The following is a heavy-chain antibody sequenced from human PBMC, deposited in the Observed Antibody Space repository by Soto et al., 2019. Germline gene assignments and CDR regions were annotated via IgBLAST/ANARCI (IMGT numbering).Heavy chain of an antibody. CDR1: GGTFSSYA. V-gene: IGHV1-69*01. J-gene: IGHJ6*02. CDR2: IIPIFGTA. Sequence: QVQLVQSGAEVKKPGTSMTVSCKASGGTFSSYAISWVRQAPGQALEWMGGIIPIFGTANYAQKFQGRVTITADECTSTAYMELSRLRSEDTAVYYCARGIGVVPGAIASAQWTYFYYGMDAWVLGTTVTVSS. CDR3: ARGIGVVPGAIASAQWTYFYYGMDA. D-gene: IGHD2-2*01.